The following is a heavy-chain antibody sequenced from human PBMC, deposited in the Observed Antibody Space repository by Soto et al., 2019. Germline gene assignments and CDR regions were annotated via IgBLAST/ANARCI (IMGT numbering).Heavy chain of an antibody. J-gene: IGHJ6*02. CDR2: MNPNSGNT. D-gene: IGHD6-13*01. Sequence: ASVKVSCKASGYTFTSYDINWVRQATGQGLEWMGWMNPNSGNTGYAQKFQGRVTMTRNTSISTAYMELSSLRSEDTAVYYCARKPASWYTHYYYYVMDVWGQGTTVTVSS. CDR3: ARKPASWYTHYYYYVMDV. CDR1: GYTFTSYD. V-gene: IGHV1-8*01.